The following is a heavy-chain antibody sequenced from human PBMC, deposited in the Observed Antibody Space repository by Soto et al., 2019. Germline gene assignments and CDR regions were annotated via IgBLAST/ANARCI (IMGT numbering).Heavy chain of an antibody. CDR2: MSSRSDYI. D-gene: IGHD3-22*01. V-gene: IGHV3-21*01. CDR1: GFTFSTYS. CDR3: ARRYYYDTENRDAFDI. Sequence: LRLSCVASGFTFSTYSMNWVRQAPGKGLEWVSSMSSRSDYIFYADSVKGRFTISRDNAKNSLYLQMNSLRAEDTAVYYCARRYYYDTENRDAFDIWGQGTLVTV. J-gene: IGHJ3*02.